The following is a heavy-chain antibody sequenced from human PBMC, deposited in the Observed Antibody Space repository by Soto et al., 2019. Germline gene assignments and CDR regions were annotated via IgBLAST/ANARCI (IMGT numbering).Heavy chain of an antibody. V-gene: IGHV1-69*13. CDR2: IIPIFGTA. D-gene: IGHD3-3*01. J-gene: IGHJ6*02. Sequence: SVKVSCKASGGTFSSYAISWVRQAPGQGLEWMGGIIPIFGTANYAQKFQGRVTITADESTSTAYMELSSLRSEDTAVYYCARFDFWSGPEAVWGQGTTVTVSS. CDR1: GGTFSSYA. CDR3: ARFDFWSGPEAV.